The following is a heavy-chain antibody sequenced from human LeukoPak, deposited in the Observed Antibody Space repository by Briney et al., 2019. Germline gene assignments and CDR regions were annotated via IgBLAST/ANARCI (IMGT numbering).Heavy chain of an antibody. CDR3: VKVEGGNLHDAFEI. CDR1: GFTLDDYA. CDR2: ISWDGESI. Sequence: GGSLRLSCAASGFTLDDYAMHWVRQAPGNGLVWVSLISWDGESIYYANSVKGRFTISRDNSKDSMYLQMNSLRREDTARYYCVKVEGGNLHDAFEIWGQGTMVTVSS. V-gene: IGHV3-43*01. D-gene: IGHD4-23*01. J-gene: IGHJ3*02.